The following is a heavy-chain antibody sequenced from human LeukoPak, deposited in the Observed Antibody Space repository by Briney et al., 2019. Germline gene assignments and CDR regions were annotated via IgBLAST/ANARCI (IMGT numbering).Heavy chain of an antibody. Sequence: PSETLSLTCGVSGGSISSSNYYWGWIRQPPGKGLEWIGSIYYSGITYYNPSLKSRVTISVETSNNQFSLKLSSVTAADTAMYYCARLLIYCSSTSCHFDYWGQGTLVTVSS. D-gene: IGHD2-2*01. V-gene: IGHV4-39*01. CDR1: GGSISSSNYY. J-gene: IGHJ4*02. CDR2: IYYSGIT. CDR3: ARLLIYCSSTSCHFDY.